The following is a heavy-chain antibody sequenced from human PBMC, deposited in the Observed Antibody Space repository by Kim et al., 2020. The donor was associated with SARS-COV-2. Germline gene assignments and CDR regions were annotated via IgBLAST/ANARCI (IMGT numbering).Heavy chain of an antibody. CDR3: ARAAGDIVVVPAALRVYFDY. J-gene: IGHJ4*02. CDR1: GGSFSGYY. V-gene: IGHV4-34*01. Sequence: SETLSLTCAVYGGSFSGYYWSWIRQPPGKGLEWIGEINHSGSTNYNPSLKSRVTISVDTSKNQFSLKLSSVTAADTAVYYCARAAGDIVVVPAALRVYFDYWGQGTLVTVSS. CDR2: INHSGST. D-gene: IGHD2-2*01.